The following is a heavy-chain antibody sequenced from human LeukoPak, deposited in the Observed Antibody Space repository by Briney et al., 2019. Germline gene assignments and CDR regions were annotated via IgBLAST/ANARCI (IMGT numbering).Heavy chain of an antibody. J-gene: IGHJ4*02. CDR2: IYSGGST. CDR1: GFTVSTKY. D-gene: IGHD5-24*01. CDR3: AREVERATTLSFDY. Sequence: GGSLRLSCAASGFTVSTKYMSWVRQAPGKGLEWVSVIYSGGSTYYADSVKGRFTISRDNSKNTLYLQMHSLRAEDTAVYYCAREVERATTLSFDYCGQATLVTVSS. V-gene: IGHV3-53*01.